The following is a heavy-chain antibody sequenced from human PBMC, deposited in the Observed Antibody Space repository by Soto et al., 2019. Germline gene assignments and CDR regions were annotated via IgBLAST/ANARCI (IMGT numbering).Heavy chain of an antibody. CDR3: AKQVPYPNITKGWFAP. Sequence: EVQFLESGGGLVQPGGSLRLSCAASGFTFSSYAMSWVRQAPGKGLEWVSAISDSAGSTYYADSVRGRFTISRDNSKNTLYLQMDSLRVEDTAVYYCAKQVPYPNITKGWFAPWGQGTLVTVSS. V-gene: IGHV3-23*01. D-gene: IGHD2-2*01. CDR2: ISDSAGST. CDR1: GFTFSSYA. J-gene: IGHJ5*02.